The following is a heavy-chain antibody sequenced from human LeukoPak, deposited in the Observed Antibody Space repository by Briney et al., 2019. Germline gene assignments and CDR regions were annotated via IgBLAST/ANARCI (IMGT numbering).Heavy chain of an antibody. Sequence: SETLSLTCTVSAGSLWGYYGTWMPQPPGKGLEGVGNIYYTGKTDYNRSLKSRVTISIDSSKNQFSLKMSSVSAADTALYYCARERVIATTYDAFDIWGQGTMVTVSS. CDR3: ARERVIATTYDAFDI. CDR1: AGSLWGYY. CDR2: IYYTGKT. D-gene: IGHD2-15*01. J-gene: IGHJ3*02. V-gene: IGHV4-59*01.